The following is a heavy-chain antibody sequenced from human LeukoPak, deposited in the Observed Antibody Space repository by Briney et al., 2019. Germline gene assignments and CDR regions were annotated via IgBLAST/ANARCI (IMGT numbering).Heavy chain of an antibody. V-gene: IGHV4-39*01. D-gene: IGHD1-26*01. J-gene: IGHJ4*02. Sequence: SETLSLTCTVSGGSISISNYYWGWIRQPPGRGLEWIGSISYSGTYYNPSLKSRLTISVDTSKNHFSLNLRSVTAADTAVYHCARRTSYPVGAIDCWGQGTLVTVSS. CDR1: GGSISISNYY. CDR3: ARRTSYPVGAIDC. CDR2: ISYSGT.